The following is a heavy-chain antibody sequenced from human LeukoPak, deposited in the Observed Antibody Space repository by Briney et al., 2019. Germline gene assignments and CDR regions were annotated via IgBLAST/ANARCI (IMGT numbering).Heavy chain of an antibody. Sequence: GGSLRLSCAASGFTFRSYWMHWVRQAPGKGLVWVSRINSDGSSTSYADSVKGRFTISRDNAKNTLYLQMNSLRAEDTAVYYCARVRYSSGWYFDYWGQGTLVTVSS. V-gene: IGHV3-74*01. J-gene: IGHJ4*02. CDR3: ARVRYSSGWYFDY. D-gene: IGHD6-19*01. CDR1: GFTFRSYW. CDR2: INSDGSST.